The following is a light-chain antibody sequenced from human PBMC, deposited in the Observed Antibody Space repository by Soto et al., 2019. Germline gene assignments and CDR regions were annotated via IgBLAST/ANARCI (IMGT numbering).Light chain of an antibody. CDR1: QSVLYSSDNNNY. CDR2: WAS. CDR3: QQYLSIPRK. V-gene: IGKV4-1*01. J-gene: IGKJ1*01. Sequence: NVMTHSPDSLAVCLVERATINFKSSQSVLYSSDNNNYLSLYQHKPGQPPKLLIYWASTRESWVPDRFSGSGSGADFTLTISSLQAEDVEVYYCQQYLSIPRKFGQGTXVDIK.